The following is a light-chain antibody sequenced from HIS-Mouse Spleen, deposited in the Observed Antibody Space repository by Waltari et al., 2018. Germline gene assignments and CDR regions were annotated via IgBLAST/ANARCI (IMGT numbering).Light chain of an antibody. Sequence: QSALTQPRSVSGSPGQSVTISCTGTSSDVGGYNYVSWYQQHPGKAPKLMIYDVSKRPSRVPDRCSGSKPGNTASLTSSGLQAEDEADYYCCSYAGSYTWVFGGGTKLTVL. V-gene: IGLV2-11*01. CDR3: CSYAGSYTWV. J-gene: IGLJ3*02. CDR2: DVS. CDR1: SSDVGGYNY.